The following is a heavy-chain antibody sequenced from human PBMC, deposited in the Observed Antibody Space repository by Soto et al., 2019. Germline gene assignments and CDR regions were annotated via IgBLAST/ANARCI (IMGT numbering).Heavy chain of an antibody. CDR1: GFTFSSYA. CDR3: AKVSYSSGWYSEWGVEGYDY. V-gene: IGHV3-23*01. CDR2: ISGSGGST. J-gene: IGHJ4*02. D-gene: IGHD6-19*01. Sequence: GSLRLSCAASGFTFSSYAMSWVRQAPGKGLEWVSAISGSGGSTYYADSVKGRFTISRDNSKNTLYLQMNSLRAEDTAVYYCAKVSYSSGWYSEWGVEGYDYWGQGTLVTVSS.